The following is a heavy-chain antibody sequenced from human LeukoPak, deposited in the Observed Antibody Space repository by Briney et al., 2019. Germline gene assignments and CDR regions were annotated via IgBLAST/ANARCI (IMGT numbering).Heavy chain of an antibody. J-gene: IGHJ6*03. D-gene: IGHD2-15*01. Sequence: GGSLRLSCTASGFTFGDYAMTWVRQAPGKGLEWVANIKQDGSEKYYVDSVKGRFTISRDNAKNSLYLQMNSLRAEDTAVYYCARGGRKSRGVDIVRKKETGYYYYMDVWGKGTTVTVSS. CDR2: IKQDGSEK. CDR1: GFTFGDYA. V-gene: IGHV3-7*01. CDR3: ARGGRKSRGVDIVRKKETGYYYYMDV.